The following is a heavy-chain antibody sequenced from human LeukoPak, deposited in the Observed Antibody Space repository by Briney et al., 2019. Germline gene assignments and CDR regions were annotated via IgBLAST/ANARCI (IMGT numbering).Heavy chain of an antibody. Sequence: PSETLYLTCTVSGGSISSSSYYWGWIRQPPGKGLEWIGSIYYSGSTYYHPSLKSRVTISVDTSKNQFSLKLSSVTAADTAVYYCARLSQVYYFDYWGQGTLVTVSS. D-gene: IGHD1-14*01. J-gene: IGHJ4*02. CDR1: GGSISSSSYY. CDR2: IYYSGST. CDR3: ARLSQVYYFDY. V-gene: IGHV4-39*01.